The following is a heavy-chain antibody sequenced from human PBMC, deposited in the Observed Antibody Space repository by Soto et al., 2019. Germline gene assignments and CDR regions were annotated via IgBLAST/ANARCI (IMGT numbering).Heavy chain of an antibody. J-gene: IGHJ3*02. V-gene: IGHV3-21*01. CDR3: AGGSTWQYAFDI. D-gene: IGHD2-2*01. CDR2: ISSSSTYI. CDR1: GFTFSSYA. Sequence: EVQLVESGGGLVKPGGSLRLSCAASGFTFSSYAMNWVRQAPGKGLEWVSCISSSSTYIYYADSVKGRFTISRDNAKYSMYLQMKSVRVEDTAVYYCAGGSTWQYAFDIWGQGTMVTVSS.